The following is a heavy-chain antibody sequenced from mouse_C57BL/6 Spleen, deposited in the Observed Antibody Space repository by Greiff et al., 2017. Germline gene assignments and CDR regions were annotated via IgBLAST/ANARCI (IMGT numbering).Heavy chain of an antibody. Sequence: VQLQQSGAELVMPGASVKLSCKASGYTFTSYWMHWVKQRPGQGLEWIGEIDPSDSYTNYNQKFKGKSTLTVDKSSSTAYMQLSSLTSEDSAVYYCARYGTTVGLGYWGQGTTLTVSS. CDR3: ARYGTTVGLGY. CDR2: IDPSDSYT. J-gene: IGHJ2*01. D-gene: IGHD1-1*01. CDR1: GYTFTSYW. V-gene: IGHV1-69*01.